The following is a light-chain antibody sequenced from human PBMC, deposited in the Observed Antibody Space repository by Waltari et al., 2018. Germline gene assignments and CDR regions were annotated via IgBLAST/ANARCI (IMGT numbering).Light chain of an antibody. CDR2: EVT. CDR3: CAYAGSITFWV. CDR1: SSDVGGYNY. J-gene: IGLJ3*02. V-gene: IGLV2-11*01. Sequence: QSALTQPRSVSGSPGQSVTISCTGTSSDVGGYNYVSWYQHHPGKAPKLIFYEVTKRPAGVPDRFSASKSDNTASLTISGLQAEDEADYYCCAYAGSITFWVFGGGTKLTVL.